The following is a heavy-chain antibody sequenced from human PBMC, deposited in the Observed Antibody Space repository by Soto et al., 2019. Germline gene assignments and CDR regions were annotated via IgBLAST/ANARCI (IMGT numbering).Heavy chain of an antibody. CDR3: AMGDDRSGLGRKH. J-gene: IGHJ4*02. D-gene: IGHD3-22*01. V-gene: IGHV4-31*03. CDR2: IYYSGST. Sequence: QVQLQESGPGLVKPSQTLSLTCTVSGGSISSGGYYWSWIRQHPGKGLEWSGYIYYSGSTYYDPSLKSRVTISIDTSKNPFSLKLSSVTAADTAVYYGAMGDDRSGLGRKHWGQGTMVTLSS. CDR1: GGSISSGGYY.